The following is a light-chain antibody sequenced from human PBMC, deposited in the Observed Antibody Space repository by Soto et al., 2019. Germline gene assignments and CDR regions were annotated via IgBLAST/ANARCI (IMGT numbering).Light chain of an antibody. CDR3: QQYGSSWT. Sequence: IGMTQSPDTLSVSPGERATLSCRASQSVSSSYLAWYQQKPGQAPRLLIYGASSRATGIPDRFSGSGSGTDFTLTISRLEPEDFAVYYCQQYGSSWTFGQGTKVDIK. CDR2: GAS. J-gene: IGKJ1*01. V-gene: IGKV3-20*01. CDR1: QSVSSSY.